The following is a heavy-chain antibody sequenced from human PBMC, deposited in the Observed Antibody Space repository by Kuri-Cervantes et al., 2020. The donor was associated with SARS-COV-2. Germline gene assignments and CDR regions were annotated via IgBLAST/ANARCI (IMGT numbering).Heavy chain of an antibody. CDR2: ISAYNGNT. Sequence: ASVKVSCKASGYTFTSYGISWVRQAPGQGLEWMGWISAYNGNTNYAQKLQGRVTMTTDTSTSTAYMELRSLRSDDTAVYYCAREWNDILTGCYSAEPFDPWGQGTLVTVSS. V-gene: IGHV1-18*04. CDR1: GYTFTSYG. D-gene: IGHD3-9*01. J-gene: IGHJ5*02. CDR3: AREWNDILTGCYSAEPFDP.